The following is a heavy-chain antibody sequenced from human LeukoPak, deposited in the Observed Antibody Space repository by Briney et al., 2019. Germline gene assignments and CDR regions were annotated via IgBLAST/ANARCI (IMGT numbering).Heavy chain of an antibody. D-gene: IGHD3-10*02. V-gene: IGHV3-21*04. CDR1: GFTFSSYS. Sequence: KPGGSLRLSCAASGFTFSSYSMNWVRQAPGKGLEWVSSISSSSSYIYYADSVKGRFTISRDNSKNTLYLQMNSLRAEDTAVYYCAKDHFSDETYYHARGGAFDIWGQGTMVTVSS. J-gene: IGHJ3*02. CDR3: AKDHFSDETYYHARGGAFDI. CDR2: ISSSSSYI.